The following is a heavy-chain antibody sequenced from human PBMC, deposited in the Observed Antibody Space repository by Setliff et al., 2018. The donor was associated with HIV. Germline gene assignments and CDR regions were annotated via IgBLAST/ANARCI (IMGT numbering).Heavy chain of an antibody. CDR2: IIPILGVA. CDR3: VRGVQSPPHYSYYYMDV. D-gene: IGHD3-3*01. J-gene: IGHJ6*03. Sequence: GASVKVSCKASRSTFNSHTINWVRQAPGLGLDWMGRIIPILGVANYAQRFQGKVTITADKSTSTAYMELTSLRFDDTAMYYCVRGVQSPPHYSYYYMDVWGEGTMVTVSS. V-gene: IGHV1-69*02. CDR1: RSTFNSHT.